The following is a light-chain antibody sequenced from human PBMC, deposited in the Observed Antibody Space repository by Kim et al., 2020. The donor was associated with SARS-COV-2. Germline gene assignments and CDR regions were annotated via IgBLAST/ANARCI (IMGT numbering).Light chain of an antibody. CDR2: LNSDGSH. Sequence: QPVLTQSPSASASLGASVKLTCTLSSGHSSYAIAWHQQQPEKGTRYLMKLNSDGSHSKGDGIPDRFSGSSAGAERYLTISSLQSEDEADYYCQTWGTGIQVFGGGTKVTVL. V-gene: IGLV4-69*01. CDR1: SGHSSYA. J-gene: IGLJ2*01. CDR3: QTWGTGIQV.